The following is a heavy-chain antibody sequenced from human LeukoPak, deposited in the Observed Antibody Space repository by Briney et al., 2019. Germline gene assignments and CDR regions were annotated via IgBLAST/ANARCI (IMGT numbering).Heavy chain of an antibody. Sequence: SQTLSLTCAFSGDSLSINSAAWNWIRQSPSRGLEWLGRTYQRTKWYNYYAVSVKSRITINPDISKNQFSLQLNSVTPEDTAVYYCARSPTPYSSGWYFDYWGQGTLVTVSS. CDR3: ARSPTPYSSGWYFDY. CDR1: GDSLSINSAA. CDR2: TYQRTKWYN. V-gene: IGHV6-1*01. J-gene: IGHJ4*02. D-gene: IGHD6-19*01.